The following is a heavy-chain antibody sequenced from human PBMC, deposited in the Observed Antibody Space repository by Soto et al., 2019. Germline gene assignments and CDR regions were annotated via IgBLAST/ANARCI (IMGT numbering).Heavy chain of an antibody. CDR1: GFSLSTSGVG. V-gene: IGHV2-5*02. CDR3: AHREDIVGGGWFDP. CDR2: IYWDDDK. D-gene: IGHD2-15*01. Sequence: QITLKESGPTLVKPTQTLTLTCTFSGFSLSTSGVGVGWIRQPPGKALEWLALIYWDDDKRYSPSLKSRLTITKATSKNQVVLTMTNMDPVDTATYYCAHREDIVGGGWFDPWGQGTLVTVSS. J-gene: IGHJ5*02.